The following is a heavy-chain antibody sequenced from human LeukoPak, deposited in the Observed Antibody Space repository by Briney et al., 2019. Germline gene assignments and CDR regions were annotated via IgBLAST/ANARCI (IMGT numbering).Heavy chain of an antibody. CDR3: AREMPREWLVHAAPGGLDY. CDR2: IYYSGST. Sequence: SETLSLTCTVSGGSISSSSYYWGWIRQPPGKGLEWIGSIYYSGSTYYNPSLKSRVTISVDTSKNQFSLKLSSVTAADTAVYYCAREMPREWLVHAAPGGLDYWGQGTLVTVSS. J-gene: IGHJ4*02. CDR1: GGSISSSSYY. D-gene: IGHD6-19*01. V-gene: IGHV4-39*07.